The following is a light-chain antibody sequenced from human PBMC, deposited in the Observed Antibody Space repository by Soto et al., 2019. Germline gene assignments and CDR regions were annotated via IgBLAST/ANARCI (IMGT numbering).Light chain of an antibody. CDR2: EVS. J-gene: IGLJ1*01. CDR1: SGDVGSYNL. CDR3: CSYAGSLYL. Sequence: QSWLTQPASVVGSPGQPIPTSCTGTSGDVGSYNLVSWYQQHPGKAPKLMIYEVSKRPSGVSNRFSGSKSGNTASLTISGLQAEDEADYYCCSYAGSLYLFGTGTKVTVL. V-gene: IGLV2-23*02.